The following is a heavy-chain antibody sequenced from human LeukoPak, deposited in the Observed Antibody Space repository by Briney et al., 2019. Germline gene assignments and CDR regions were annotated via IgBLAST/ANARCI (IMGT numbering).Heavy chain of an antibody. CDR2: ISPYNGNT. Sequence: ASVKVSCKASGYDFTRVGITWVRRAPGQGLEWMGGISPYNGNTRYAQKFQGRVAMTTDTSTTTAYMELRGLRFNDTAVYYCARAGPGSGWYFDYWGQGTLVTVSS. CDR3: ARAGPGSGWYFDY. CDR1: GYDFTRVG. D-gene: IGHD6-19*01. J-gene: IGHJ4*02. V-gene: IGHV1-18*01.